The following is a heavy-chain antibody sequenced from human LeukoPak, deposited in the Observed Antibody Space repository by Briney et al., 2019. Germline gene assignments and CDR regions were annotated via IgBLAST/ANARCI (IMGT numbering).Heavy chain of an antibody. CDR3: ARGGDYDILTGYFWIDYYYGMDV. Sequence: ASVKVSCKASGYTFTSYDINWVRQATGQGLEWMGRMIPNRGITSYAQKFQGRVTMTRNTSISTAYMELSSLRSEDTAVYYCARGGDYDILTGYFWIDYYYGMDVWGQGTTVTVSS. V-gene: IGHV1-8*01. J-gene: IGHJ6*02. D-gene: IGHD3-9*01. CDR2: MIPNRGIT. CDR1: GYTFTSYD.